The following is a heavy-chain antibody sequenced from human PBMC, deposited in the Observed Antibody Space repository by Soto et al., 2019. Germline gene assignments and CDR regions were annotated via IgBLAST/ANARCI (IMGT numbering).Heavy chain of an antibody. CDR1: GFAFSAND. V-gene: IGHV3-23*01. J-gene: IGHJ4*02. CDR3: AKNAATY. CDR2: IGGGT. D-gene: IGHD1-26*01. Sequence: PGGSLRLSCSASGFAFSANDMTWVRQAPGRGLEWVSTIGGGTYYADSVKGRFTISRDNSKNSLYLQMNSLRAEDTAIYYCAKNAATYWGQGTLVNVSS.